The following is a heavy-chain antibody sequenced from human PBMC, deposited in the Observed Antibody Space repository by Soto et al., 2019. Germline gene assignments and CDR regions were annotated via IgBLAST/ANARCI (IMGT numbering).Heavy chain of an antibody. CDR3: AGVGSGYYFFDY. D-gene: IGHD3-22*01. Sequence: ASVKVSCKASGGTFSNYAINWVRQAPGQGLEWMGVITPMFGTSNYAQKFQGRVTITADASTRTIDMTLRSLTSEDTAVYYCAGVGSGYYFFDYWGQGTLVTVSS. CDR2: ITPMFGTS. V-gene: IGHV1-69*13. CDR1: GGTFSNYA. J-gene: IGHJ4*02.